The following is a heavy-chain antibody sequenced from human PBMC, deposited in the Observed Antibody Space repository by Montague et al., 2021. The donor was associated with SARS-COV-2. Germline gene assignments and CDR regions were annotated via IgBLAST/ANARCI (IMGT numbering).Heavy chain of an antibody. D-gene: IGHD6-13*01. Sequence: CAISGDSVSSNSATWNWIRQSPSRGLGWLGRTYYRSMWKSDYARSVKSRIAINPDTSKNQLSLQLSSVTPEDTALYYCVRGIEAAGSYDYWGQGTLVTVSS. CDR2: TYYRSMWKS. J-gene: IGHJ4*02. CDR3: VRGIEAAGSYDY. CDR1: GDSVSSNSAT. V-gene: IGHV6-1*01.